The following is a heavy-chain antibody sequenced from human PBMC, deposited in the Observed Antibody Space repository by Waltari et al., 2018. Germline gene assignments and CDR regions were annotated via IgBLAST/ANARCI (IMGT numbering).Heavy chain of an antibody. CDR3: ARDPRGDASFYYHMDV. J-gene: IGHJ6*03. CDR2: VSFDENIS. Sequence: QGQLVESGGGVVQPGRSLRLSCEVSGFSFRTYPMPWVRQAPGKGLEWVAVVSFDENISYYADSVKGRFTISRDNSESTLYLQMNSLRAEDTAVYFCARDPRGDASFYYHMDVWGRGTTVTVSS. V-gene: IGHV3-30-3*01. D-gene: IGHD2-2*01. CDR1: GFSFRTYP.